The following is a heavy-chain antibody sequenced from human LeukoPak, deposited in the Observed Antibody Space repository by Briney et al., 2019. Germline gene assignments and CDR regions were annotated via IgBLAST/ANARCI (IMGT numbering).Heavy chain of an antibody. J-gene: IGHJ4*02. CDR1: GGSLSSYY. CDR2: IYSSGST. Sequence: SETLSLTCTVSGGSLSSYYWSWIRQPAGKGLEWIGRIYSSGSTNYNPSLKSRVTMSADTSKNQFSLKLSSVTAADTAVYYCAGGGLVPFYFDYWGQGTLVTVSS. D-gene: IGHD6-19*01. CDR3: AGGGLVPFYFDY. V-gene: IGHV4-4*07.